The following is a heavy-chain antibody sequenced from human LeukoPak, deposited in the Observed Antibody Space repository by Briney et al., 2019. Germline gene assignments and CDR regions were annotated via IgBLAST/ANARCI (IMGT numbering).Heavy chain of an antibody. J-gene: IGHJ6*03. CDR2: ISSSGSTI. Sequence: GGSLRLSCAASGFTFSDYYMSWIRQAPGKGLEWVSYISSSGSTIYYADSVKGRFTISRDNAKNSLYLQMNSLRAEDTAVYYCARGDRTIFGVDTLYYYYMDVWGKGTTVTVSS. CDR3: ARGDRTIFGVDTLYYYYMDV. V-gene: IGHV3-11*04. D-gene: IGHD3-3*01. CDR1: GFTFSDYY.